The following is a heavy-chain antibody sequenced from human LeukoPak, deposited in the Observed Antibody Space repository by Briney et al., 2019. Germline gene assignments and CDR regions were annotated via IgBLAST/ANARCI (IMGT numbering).Heavy chain of an antibody. V-gene: IGHV4-39*07. CDR1: GGSISSSSYY. J-gene: IGHJ4*02. CDR3: ARDILTGQGG. D-gene: IGHD3-9*01. CDR2: IYYSGST. Sequence: SETLSLTCTVSGGSISSSSYYWGWIRQPPGKGLEWIGSIYYSGSTYYNPSLKSRVTISVDTSKNQFSLKLSSVTAADTAVYYCARDILTGQGGWGQGTLVTVSS.